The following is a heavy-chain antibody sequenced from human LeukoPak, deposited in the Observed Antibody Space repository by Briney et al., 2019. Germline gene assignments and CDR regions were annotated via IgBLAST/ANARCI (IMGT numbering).Heavy chain of an antibody. Sequence: PGGSLRLSCAASGFSFNGFAMTWVRQAPGKGLEWVSTITGSGGTRFYADSVKGRFTISRDNSKNILYLQMNNLRVDDTAVYYCAKDQLIQLWSFVCSYWGQGTLVTVSS. V-gene: IGHV3-23*01. D-gene: IGHD5-18*01. CDR3: AKDQLIQLWSFVCSY. CDR1: GFSFNGFA. J-gene: IGHJ4*02. CDR2: ITGSGGTR.